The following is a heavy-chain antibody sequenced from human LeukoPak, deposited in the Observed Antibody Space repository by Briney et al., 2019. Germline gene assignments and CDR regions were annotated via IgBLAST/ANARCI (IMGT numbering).Heavy chain of an antibody. J-gene: IGHJ4*02. D-gene: IGHD3-22*01. CDR3: ATEVYDSSGYYFDY. CDR1: GNIFTELS. V-gene: IGHV1-24*01. Sequence: SVKVSCKVSGNIFTELSMHWVRQAPGKGLEWMGGFDPEDGETIYAQKFQGRVTMTEDTSTDTAYMDLSSLRYEDTAVYYCATEVYDSSGYYFDYWGQGTLVTVSS. CDR2: FDPEDGET.